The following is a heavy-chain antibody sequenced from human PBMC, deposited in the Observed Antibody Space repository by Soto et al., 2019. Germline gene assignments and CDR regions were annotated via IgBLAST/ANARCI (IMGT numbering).Heavy chain of an antibody. V-gene: IGHV1-58*01. Sequence: SVKVSCKASGFTFTSSAVQWVRQARGQRLEWIGWIVVGSGNTNYAQKFQERVTITRDMSTSTAYMELSSLRSEDTAVYYCAAESGYYYYYYGMDVWGQGTTVTVSS. J-gene: IGHJ6*02. CDR1: GFTFTSSA. CDR2: IVVGSGNT. D-gene: IGHD3-3*01. CDR3: AAESGYYYYYYGMDV.